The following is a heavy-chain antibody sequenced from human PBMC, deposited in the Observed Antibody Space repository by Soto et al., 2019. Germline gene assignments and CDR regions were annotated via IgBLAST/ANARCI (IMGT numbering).Heavy chain of an antibody. J-gene: IGHJ6*03. V-gene: IGHV4-59*08. CDR2: ISYSGST. D-gene: IGHD5-18*01. CDR3: ARLEYTYSYPSYYYYYMDV. Sequence: PSETLSLTCTVSGGSISGYYWSWIRQPPGKGLEWIGYISYSGSTNYNPSLKSRVTISVDTSKNQFSLKLSSVTAADTAVFYCARLEYTYSYPSYYYYYMDVWGKGTTVTVSS. CDR1: GGSISGYY.